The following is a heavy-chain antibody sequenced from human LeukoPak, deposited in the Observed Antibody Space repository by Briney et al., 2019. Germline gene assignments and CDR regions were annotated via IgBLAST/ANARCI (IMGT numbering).Heavy chain of an antibody. CDR2: ISYDGSNK. CDR3: ARDHGIAVAGYYFDY. D-gene: IGHD6-19*01. J-gene: IGHJ4*02. Sequence: GGSLRLSCAASGFTFSSYAMHWVRQAPGKGLEWVAVISYDGSNKYYADSVKGRFTISRDNSKNTLYLQMNSLRAEDTAVYYCARDHGIAVAGYYFDYWGQGTLVTVPS. CDR1: GFTFSSYA. V-gene: IGHV3-30*04.